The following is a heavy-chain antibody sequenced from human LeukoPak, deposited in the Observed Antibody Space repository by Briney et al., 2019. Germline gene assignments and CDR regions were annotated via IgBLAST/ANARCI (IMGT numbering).Heavy chain of an antibody. D-gene: IGHD3-3*01. CDR2: ISGSGGST. V-gene: IGHV3-23*01. Sequence: GGSLRLSCAASGFTFSSYAMSWVRQAPGKGLEWVSAISGSGGSTYYADSVKGRFTISRDNSKNTLYLQMNSLRAEDTAVHYCAKSDFFHYGMDVWGQGTTVTVSS. J-gene: IGHJ6*02. CDR3: AKSDFFHYGMDV. CDR1: GFTFSSYA.